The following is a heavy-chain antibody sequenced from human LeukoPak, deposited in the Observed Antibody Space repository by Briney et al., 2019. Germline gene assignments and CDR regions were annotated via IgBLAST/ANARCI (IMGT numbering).Heavy chain of an antibody. CDR3: ARRTVTNTGNYFDP. CDR2: THYSGTT. J-gene: IGHJ5*02. CDR1: GGSLSNSHY. D-gene: IGHD4-17*01. V-gene: IGHV4-39*01. Sequence: SETLSLTCSVSGGSLSNSHYWGWIRQPPGKGLEWIASTHYSGTTHYNPSLKSRVTMSVDTSTNQFSLKLTSVTAADTAIYYCARRTVTNTGNYFDPCGQRNLVTASP.